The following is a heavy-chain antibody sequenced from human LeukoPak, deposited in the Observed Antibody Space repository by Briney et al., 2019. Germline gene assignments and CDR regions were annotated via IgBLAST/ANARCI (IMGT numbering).Heavy chain of an antibody. CDR3: ARARGGIVVAPAAMHYYYYYGMDV. J-gene: IGHJ6*02. Sequence: SETLSLTCAVYGGSFSGYYWSWIRQPPGKGLEWIGEINHSGSTNYNPSLKSRVTISVDTSKNQFSLKLSSVTAADTAVYYCARARGGIVVAPAAMHYYYYYGMDVWGQGTTVTVSS. D-gene: IGHD2-2*01. CDR2: INHSGST. V-gene: IGHV4-34*01. CDR1: GGSFSGYY.